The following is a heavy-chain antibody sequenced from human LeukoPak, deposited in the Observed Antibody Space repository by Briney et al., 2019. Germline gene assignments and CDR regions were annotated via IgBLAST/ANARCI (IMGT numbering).Heavy chain of an antibody. CDR1: GGSISSSSYY. Sequence: SETLSLTCTVSGGSISSSSYYWGWIRQPPGKGLEWIGSIYYSGSTYYNPSLKSRVTISVDTSKNQFSLKLSSVTAADTAVYYCARGSNDYVWGSYRYLALYYFDYWGQGTLVTVSS. D-gene: IGHD3-16*02. CDR3: ARGSNDYVWGSYRYLALYYFDY. CDR2: IYYSGST. J-gene: IGHJ4*02. V-gene: IGHV4-39*01.